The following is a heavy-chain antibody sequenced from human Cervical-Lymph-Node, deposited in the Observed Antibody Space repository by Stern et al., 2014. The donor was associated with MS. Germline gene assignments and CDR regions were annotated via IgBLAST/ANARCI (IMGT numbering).Heavy chain of an antibody. CDR3: ARVDYDSDPGDY. J-gene: IGHJ4*02. Sequence: EVQLVESGGGLVKPGGSLRLSCAASGFTFSSYSMNWVRQAPGQGLEWVSSISSSSSYIYYADSVKGRFTISRDNAKNSLYLQMNSLRAEDTAVYYCARVDYDSDPGDYWGQGTLVTVSS. V-gene: IGHV3-21*01. CDR2: ISSSSSYI. CDR1: GFTFSSYS. D-gene: IGHD3-22*01.